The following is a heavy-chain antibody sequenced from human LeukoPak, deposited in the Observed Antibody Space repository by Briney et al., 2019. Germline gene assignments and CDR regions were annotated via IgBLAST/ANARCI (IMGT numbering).Heavy chain of an antibody. V-gene: IGHV1-2*02. D-gene: IGHD4-11*01. CDR2: INPNSGGT. CDR3: AREARMTTLTGGYYYYMDV. CDR1: GYTFTGYY. J-gene: IGHJ6*03. Sequence: ASVKVSCKASGYTFTGYYMHWVRQAPGQGLEWMGWINPNSGGTNYAQKFQGRVTTTRDTSISTAYMELSRLRSDDTAVYYCAREARMTTLTGGYYYYMDVWGKGTTVTVSS.